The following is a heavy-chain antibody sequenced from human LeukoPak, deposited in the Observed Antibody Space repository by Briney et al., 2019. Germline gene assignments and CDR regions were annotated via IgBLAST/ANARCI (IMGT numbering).Heavy chain of an antibody. V-gene: IGHV3-48*01. J-gene: IGHJ4*02. CDR2: ISSSSRTI. Sequence: GGSLRLSCAASGFTFSSYSMNSVRQAPGKGLEWVSYISSSSRTIYYADSVKGRFTISRDNAKNSVYLQMNSLRAEDTAVYYCAKAEPASGYDYWGQGTLVTVSS. CDR3: AKAEPASGYDY. D-gene: IGHD1-14*01. CDR1: GFTFSSYS.